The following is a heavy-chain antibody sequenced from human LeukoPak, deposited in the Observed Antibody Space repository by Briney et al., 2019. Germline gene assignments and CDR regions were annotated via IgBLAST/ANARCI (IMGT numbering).Heavy chain of an antibody. D-gene: IGHD6-13*01. V-gene: IGHV3-30*04. CDR3: ARGSIAAALYYYYYGKDV. J-gene: IGHJ6*04. Sequence: PGRSLRLSCAASGFTFSSYAMHWVRQAPGKGLEWVAVISYDGSNKYYADSVKGRFTISRDNSKNTLYLQMNSLRAEDTAVYYCARGSIAAALYYYYYGKDVWGKGTTVTVSS. CDR1: GFTFSSYA. CDR2: ISYDGSNK.